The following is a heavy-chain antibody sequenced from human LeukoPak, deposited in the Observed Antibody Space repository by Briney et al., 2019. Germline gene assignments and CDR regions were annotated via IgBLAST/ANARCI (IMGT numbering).Heavy chain of an antibody. V-gene: IGHV3-7*01. Sequence: PGGSLRLSCVVSGFTFSSYWMSWVRQAPGKGQEWVANIKQDGSEKSYVDSVKGRFTISRDNAKNSLYLQMNSLRAEDTAVYYCARDFLLRTAPDYWGQGTLVTVSS. J-gene: IGHJ4*02. CDR2: IKQDGSEK. CDR3: ARDFLLRTAPDY. D-gene: IGHD2-15*01. CDR1: GFTFSSYW.